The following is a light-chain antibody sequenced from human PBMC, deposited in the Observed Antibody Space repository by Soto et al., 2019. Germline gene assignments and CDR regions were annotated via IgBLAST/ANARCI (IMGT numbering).Light chain of an antibody. J-gene: IGKJ1*01. Sequence: EIVMTQSPATLSVSPGERATLSCRASQSVSSNLAWYQQKPGQAPRLLIYGASTRATGLPARFSGSGSGTEFTLTISSLQSEDFAVYYCQQYNNWPPLTFGQGTKVYIK. CDR1: QSVSSN. CDR3: QQYNNWPPLT. CDR2: GAS. V-gene: IGKV3-15*01.